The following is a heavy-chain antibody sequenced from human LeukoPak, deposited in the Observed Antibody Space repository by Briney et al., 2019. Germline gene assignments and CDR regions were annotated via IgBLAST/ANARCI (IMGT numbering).Heavy chain of an antibody. D-gene: IGHD4-17*01. J-gene: IGHJ4*02. Sequence: SETLSLTCTVSGGSISSGSYYWSWIRQPAGKGLEWIGRIYTSGSTNYNPSLKSRVTMSVDTSKNQFSLKLSSVTAADTAVYYCARVYGDYVDYWGQGTLVTVSS. CDR1: GGSISSGSYY. CDR2: IYTSGST. V-gene: IGHV4-61*02. CDR3: ARVYGDYVDY.